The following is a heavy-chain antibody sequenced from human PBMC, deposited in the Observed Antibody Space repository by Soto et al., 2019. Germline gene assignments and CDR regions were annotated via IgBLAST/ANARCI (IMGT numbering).Heavy chain of an antibody. V-gene: IGHV4-34*01. CDR2: INHSGST. Sequence: QVQLQQWGAGLLKPSETLSLTCAVYGGSFSGCYWSWIRQPPGKGLEWIGEINHSGSTNYNPSLKSRVTISVDTSKNQFSLKLSSVTAADTAVYYCARGQAGSTGTYYFDYWGQGTLVTVSS. CDR1: GGSFSGCY. J-gene: IGHJ4*02. CDR3: ARGQAGSTGTYYFDY. D-gene: IGHD1-7*01.